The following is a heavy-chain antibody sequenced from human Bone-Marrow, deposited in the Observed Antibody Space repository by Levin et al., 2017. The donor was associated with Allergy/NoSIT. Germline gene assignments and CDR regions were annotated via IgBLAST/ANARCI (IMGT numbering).Heavy chain of an antibody. Sequence: GGSLRLSCAASGFTFSNYAMSWVRQAPGKGLEWVSALTNSGRTYYADSVKVRFTVSRDKSKNTLYLQMNSLRADDTAVYYCAKERTTVVPVFDYWGQGTLVTVSS. CDR1: GFTFSNYA. D-gene: IGHD4-23*01. V-gene: IGHV3-23*01. CDR3: AKERTTVVPVFDY. J-gene: IGHJ4*02. CDR2: LTNSGRT.